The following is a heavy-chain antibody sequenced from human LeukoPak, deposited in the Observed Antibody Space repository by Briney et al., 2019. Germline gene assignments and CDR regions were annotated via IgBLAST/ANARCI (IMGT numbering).Heavy chain of an antibody. CDR3: AREGNWFDP. CDR2: IYYSGST. CDR1: GGSISNYY. V-gene: IGHV4-59*01. Sequence: TSETLSLTCTVSGGSISNYYWSWIRQPPGKGLEWIGYIYYSGSTNYNPFLKSRVIISVDTSKNQFSLKLTSVTAADTAVYYCAREGNWFDPWGQGTLVTVSS. J-gene: IGHJ5*02.